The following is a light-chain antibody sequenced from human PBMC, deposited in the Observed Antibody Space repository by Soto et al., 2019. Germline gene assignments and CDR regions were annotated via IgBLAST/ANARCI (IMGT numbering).Light chain of an antibody. V-gene: IGLV2-14*03. CDR2: DVS. CDR3: SSYTSSNTYV. Sequence: QSVLTQPASVSGSPGQSITISCTGTSSDVGAYNDVSWYQQHPGKAPKLMIYDVSNRPSGVSNRFSGSKSGNTASLTISGLQAEDEADYYCSSYTSSNTYVFGTGTKVTVL. J-gene: IGLJ1*01. CDR1: SSDVGAYND.